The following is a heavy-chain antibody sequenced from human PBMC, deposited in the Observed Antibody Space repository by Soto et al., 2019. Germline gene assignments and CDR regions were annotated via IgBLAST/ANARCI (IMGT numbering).Heavy chain of an antibody. CDR3: AKLVIVVVNTGDIDY. Sequence: GGSLRLSCAASGFTFSSYAMSWVRQAPGKGLEWVSAISGSGGSTYYADSVKGRFTISRDNSKNTLYLQMNSLRAEDTAVYYCAKLVIVVVNTGDIDYWGQGTLVTVSS. CDR2: ISGSGGST. D-gene: IGHD3-22*01. CDR1: GFTFSSYA. V-gene: IGHV3-23*01. J-gene: IGHJ4*02.